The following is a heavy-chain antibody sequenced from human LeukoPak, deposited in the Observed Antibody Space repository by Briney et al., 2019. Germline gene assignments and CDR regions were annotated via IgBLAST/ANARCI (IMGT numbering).Heavy chain of an antibody. J-gene: IGHJ4*02. CDR3: AREGLPAAGDC. CDR2: INGEGSNK. V-gene: IGHV3-7*01. D-gene: IGHD2-2*01. Sequence: GQTLRLSCAASGFIFSHHWMRWVRQAPGKGQEWVATINGEGSNKNNMDSVKVRFTISRDSPKNSMYLEMNILRRDDTAVYYCAREGLPAAGDCWGQGTLVTVS. CDR1: GFIFSHHW.